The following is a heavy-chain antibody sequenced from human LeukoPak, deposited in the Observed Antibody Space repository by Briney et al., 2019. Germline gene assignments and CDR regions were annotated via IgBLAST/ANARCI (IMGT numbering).Heavy chain of an antibody. Sequence: SETLSLTCTVSGGSISSSSYYWGWIRQPPGKGLEWIGSIYYSGSTYYNPSLKSRVTISVDTSKNQFSLKLSSVTAADTAVYYCARGPKWLPHAFDIWGQGTMVTVSS. D-gene: IGHD3-22*01. CDR3: ARGPKWLPHAFDI. J-gene: IGHJ3*02. CDR2: IYYSGST. V-gene: IGHV4-39*07. CDR1: GGSISSSSYY.